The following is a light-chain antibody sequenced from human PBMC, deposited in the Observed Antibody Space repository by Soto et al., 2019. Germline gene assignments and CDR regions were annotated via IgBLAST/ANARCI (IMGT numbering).Light chain of an antibody. Sequence: PGERATLPCRASQSVSSTYLAWYQQKPGQAPRPLISAASSRATGTPDRFSGSGSGTDFTLTISRLEPEDFAVYYCQQYGSSRWTFGQGTKVDIK. CDR2: AAS. CDR1: QSVSSTY. J-gene: IGKJ1*01. V-gene: IGKV3-20*01. CDR3: QQYGSSRWT.